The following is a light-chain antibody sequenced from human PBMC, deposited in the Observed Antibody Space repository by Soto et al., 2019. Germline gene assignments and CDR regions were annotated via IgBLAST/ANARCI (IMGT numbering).Light chain of an antibody. J-gene: IGKJ5*01. CDR1: QTINSW. Sequence: DIQITQSHSTLSASVGDRVTITCRVSQTINSWLAWYQQKPGKAPKVLIFDASSLKTGVPSRFSGSGSGTEFTLTISSLEPEDFAVYYCQQRSNWLSITFGQGTRLEI. CDR2: DAS. V-gene: IGKV1-5*01. CDR3: QQRSNWLSIT.